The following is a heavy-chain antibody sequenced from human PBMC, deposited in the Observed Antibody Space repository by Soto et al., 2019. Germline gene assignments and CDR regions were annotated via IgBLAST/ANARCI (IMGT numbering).Heavy chain of an antibody. Sequence: GASVKVSCKASGGTFSSYAISWVRQAPGQGLEWMGGIIPIFGTANYAQKFQGRVTITADESTSTAYMELSSLRSEDTAVYYCARTRGYCSGGSCSATPQFDYWGQGTLVTVS. CDR3: ARTRGYCSGGSCSATPQFDY. V-gene: IGHV1-69*13. CDR1: GGTFSSYA. D-gene: IGHD2-15*01. J-gene: IGHJ4*02. CDR2: IIPIFGTA.